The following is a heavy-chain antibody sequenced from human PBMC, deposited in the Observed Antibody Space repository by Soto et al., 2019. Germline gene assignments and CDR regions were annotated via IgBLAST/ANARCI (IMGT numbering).Heavy chain of an antibody. D-gene: IGHD2-21*02. J-gene: IGHJ2*01. CDR3: ARTPLYCGGDCYPYWYFDL. CDR1: GYTFTSYY. Sequence: QVQLVQSGAEVKKPGASVKVSCKASGYTFTSYYMHWVRQAPGQGLEWMGIINPSGGSTSYAQKFQGRVTMTRDTSTSTVYMELSSLRSADTAVYYCARTPLYCGGDCYPYWYFDLWGRGTLVTVSS. V-gene: IGHV1-46*01. CDR2: INPSGGST.